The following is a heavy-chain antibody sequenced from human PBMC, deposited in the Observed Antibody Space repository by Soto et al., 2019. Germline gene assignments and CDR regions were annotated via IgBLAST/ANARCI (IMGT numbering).Heavy chain of an antibody. CDR1: GFTFSSYA. Sequence: PGGSLRLSCAVSGFTFSSYAMVWVRQGPGKGLEWLGRIGSKGETYATAYAASVKGRFTISRDDSKNTAYLQMNSLESEDTAVYYCSRDDSDWFFNWGRGTLVTVSS. CDR2: IGSKGETYAT. J-gene: IGHJ4*02. CDR3: SRDDSDWFFN. V-gene: IGHV3-73*01. D-gene: IGHD3-9*01.